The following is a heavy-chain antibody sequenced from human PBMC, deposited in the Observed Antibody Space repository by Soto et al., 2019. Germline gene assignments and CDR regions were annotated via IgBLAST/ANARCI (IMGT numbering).Heavy chain of an antibody. CDR2: ISAYNGNT. CDR1: GYTVTSYG. J-gene: IGHJ4*02. V-gene: IGHV1-18*01. Sequence: QVQLVQSGAEVKKPGASVKVSCKASGYTVTSYGISWVRQDPGQGLEWIGWISAYNGNTNYAQKLQVRVTMTTDTSTSTAYMELSSLRSDDTAVYYGATGRIAVAGKHEGLDYGGQGPLVTVSS. CDR3: ATGRIAVAGKHEGLDY. D-gene: IGHD6-19*01.